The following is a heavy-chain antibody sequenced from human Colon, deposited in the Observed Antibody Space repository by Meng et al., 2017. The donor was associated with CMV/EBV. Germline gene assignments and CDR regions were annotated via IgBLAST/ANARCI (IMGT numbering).Heavy chain of an antibody. J-gene: IGHJ6*02. V-gene: IGHV1-18*01. CDR2: INPFSGAT. CDR3: ARDREFAMDV. Sequence: ASVKVSCKASIYTFITYGFSWVRQAPGQGLEWMGRINPFSGATSYEQKFLGRVTMTTDSSITTSYMELRSLTSDDSAVYYCARDREFAMDVWGQGTTVTVSS. CDR1: IYTFITYG.